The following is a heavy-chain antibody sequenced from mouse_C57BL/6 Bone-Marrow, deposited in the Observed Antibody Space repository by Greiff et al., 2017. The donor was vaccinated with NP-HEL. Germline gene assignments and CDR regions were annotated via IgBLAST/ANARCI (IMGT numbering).Heavy chain of an antibody. D-gene: IGHD2-3*01. J-gene: IGHJ3*01. CDR2: INPGSGGT. Sequence: QVQLQQSGAELVRPGTSVKVSCKASGYAFTNYLIEWVKQRPGQGLEWIGVINPGSGGTNYNEKFKGKATLTADKSSSTAYMQLSSLTSEDSAVYFCARRDGYYWFAYWGQGTLVTVSA. CDR1: GYAFTNYL. CDR3: ARRDGYYWFAY. V-gene: IGHV1-54*01.